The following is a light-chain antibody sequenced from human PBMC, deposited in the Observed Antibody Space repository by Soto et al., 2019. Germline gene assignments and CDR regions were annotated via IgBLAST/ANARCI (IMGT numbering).Light chain of an antibody. J-gene: IGKJ2*01. CDR3: HQDANSPPYT. CDR2: GAS. Sequence: EIVLTQSPGTLSLSPGERATLSCRASQSVSSTYLVWYQQKPGQAPRLLIYGASSRATGIPDRFSGSGSGRDFTLPISRLEPQALAVYYCHQDANSPPYTFGQATKLESK. V-gene: IGKV3-20*01. CDR1: QSVSSTY.